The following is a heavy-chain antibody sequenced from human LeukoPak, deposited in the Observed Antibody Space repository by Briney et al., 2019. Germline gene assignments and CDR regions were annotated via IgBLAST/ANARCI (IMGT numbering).Heavy chain of an antibody. CDR2: INPSGGST. D-gene: IGHD3-10*01. Sequence: ASVKVSCKASGYTFTSYHMHWVRQAPGQGLEWMGIINPSGGSTSYAQKFQGRVTMTRDTSTSTVYMEMSSLRSEDTAVYYCARDGGPQLLWFGELLIGGQNWFDPWGQGTLVTVSS. CDR3: ARDGGPQLLWFGELLIGGQNWFDP. V-gene: IGHV1-46*01. J-gene: IGHJ5*02. CDR1: GYTFTSYH.